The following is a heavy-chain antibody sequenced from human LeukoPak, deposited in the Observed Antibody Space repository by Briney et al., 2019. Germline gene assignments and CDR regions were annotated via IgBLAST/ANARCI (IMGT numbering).Heavy chain of an antibody. J-gene: IGHJ6*03. CDR1: GFTFSSYT. CDR3: ARDRLLEDRDDHYYYYMDV. Sequence: GGSLRLSCAASGFTFSSYTLNWVRQPPGKGLEWVRSISSSSSYIYYADSVKGRFTISRNNAKNSLTLQMNSLRAEDTAVYYCARDRLLEDRDDHYYYYMDVWGIGTTVTVSS. D-gene: IGHD1-1*01. V-gene: IGHV3-21*01. CDR2: ISSSSSYI.